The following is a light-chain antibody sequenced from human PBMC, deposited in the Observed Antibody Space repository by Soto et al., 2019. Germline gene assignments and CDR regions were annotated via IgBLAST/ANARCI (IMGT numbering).Light chain of an antibody. Sequence: QPVLTQPPSASGTPGQRVTISCSGSSSNIGSHVVYWYQQLAGTAPKLLMYNNNQRPSGVPDRFSGSKSGTSASLAISGLQSEDEADYYCAVWDDSLDGWVFGGGTQLTVL. V-gene: IGLV1-44*01. CDR1: SSNIGSHV. CDR2: NNN. J-gene: IGLJ7*01. CDR3: AVWDDSLDGWV.